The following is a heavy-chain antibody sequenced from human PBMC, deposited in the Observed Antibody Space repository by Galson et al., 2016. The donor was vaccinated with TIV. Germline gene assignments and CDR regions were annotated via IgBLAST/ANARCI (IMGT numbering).Heavy chain of an antibody. J-gene: IGHJ4*02. CDR2: INSRASDRTT. Sequence: SLRLSCATSGYTFSDFEMGWVRQTPGKGLEWLAWINSRASDRTTYYADSAKGRFTISRDNAKNSVYLQMNGLRDEDTGIYYCARESLGGFDCSIDYWGQGILVTVSS. D-gene: IGHD2-21*02. CDR1: GYTFSDFE. CDR3: ARESLGGFDCSIDY. V-gene: IGHV3-48*03.